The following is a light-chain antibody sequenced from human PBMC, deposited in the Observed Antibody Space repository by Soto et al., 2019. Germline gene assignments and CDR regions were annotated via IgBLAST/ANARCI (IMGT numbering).Light chain of an antibody. CDR2: GAS. Sequence: DIVMTQSPVTLSVSPGERATLSCRASQSVASNLAWYQQRPGQAPRLLIYGASTRATGVPVRFSGSGSGTEFTLTISSLQSEDFAVYYCHHYNNWPHTFGGGTKVEIK. J-gene: IGKJ4*01. CDR1: QSVASN. V-gene: IGKV3-15*01. CDR3: HHYNNWPHT.